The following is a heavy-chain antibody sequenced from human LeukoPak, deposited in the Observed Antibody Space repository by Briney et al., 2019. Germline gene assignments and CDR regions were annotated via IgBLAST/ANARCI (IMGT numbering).Heavy chain of an antibody. CDR3: ARESLTWLQSRTSWFDP. CDR2: ICHIGST. Sequence: SGTLSLTCAVSGGSISSTNWWNWVRQPPGKGLEWIGEICHIGSTNYNPSLKSRVTISVDKSKNQFSLRLSSVTAADTAVYYCARESLTWLQSRTSWFDPWGQGTLVTVSS. D-gene: IGHD5-24*01. CDR1: GGSISSTNW. J-gene: IGHJ5*02. V-gene: IGHV4-4*02.